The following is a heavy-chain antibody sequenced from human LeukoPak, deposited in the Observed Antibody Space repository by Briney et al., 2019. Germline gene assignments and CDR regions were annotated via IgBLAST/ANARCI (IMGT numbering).Heavy chain of an antibody. J-gene: IGHJ6*02. V-gene: IGHV1-2*06. CDR1: GYTFTGYY. CDR3: AGLRALLRSCCGMDV. Sequence: ASVKVSCKASGYTFTGYYMHWVRQAPGQGLEWMGRINPNSGGTNYAQKFQGRVTMTRDTSISTAYMELSRLRSDDTAVYYCAGLRALLRSCCGMDVWGQGTTVTVSS. CDR2: INPNSGGT. D-gene: IGHD5/OR15-5a*01.